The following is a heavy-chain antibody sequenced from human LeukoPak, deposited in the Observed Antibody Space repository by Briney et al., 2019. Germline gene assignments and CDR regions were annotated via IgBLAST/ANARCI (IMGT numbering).Heavy chain of an antibody. CDR2: ISYDGSNK. Sequence: GGSLRLSCAASGFTFSSYAMHWVRQAPGKGLEWVAVISYDGSNKYYADSVKGRFTISRDNSKNTLYLQMNSLRAEDTAVYYCARDPQAPPTDIVAPATIIGGYAFDIWGQGTMVTVSS. J-gene: IGHJ3*02. CDR1: GFTFSSYA. CDR3: ARDPQAPPTDIVAPATIIGGYAFDI. V-gene: IGHV3-30-3*01. D-gene: IGHD5-12*01.